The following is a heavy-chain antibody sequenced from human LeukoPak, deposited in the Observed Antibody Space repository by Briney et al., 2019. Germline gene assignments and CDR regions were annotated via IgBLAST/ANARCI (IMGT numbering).Heavy chain of an antibody. J-gene: IGHJ4*02. CDR2: ISSTSVI. D-gene: IGHD4-23*01. CDR1: GFTFSGYN. Sequence: PGGSLRLSCAVSGFTFSGYNMNWVRQAPGKGLEWIAYISSTSVIYYADSLEGRFTISRDNAKNSLYLQMNSLRVDDTAVYYCAREGDGGNSGFAYWGQGTLVTVSS. V-gene: IGHV3-48*01. CDR3: AREGDGGNSGFAY.